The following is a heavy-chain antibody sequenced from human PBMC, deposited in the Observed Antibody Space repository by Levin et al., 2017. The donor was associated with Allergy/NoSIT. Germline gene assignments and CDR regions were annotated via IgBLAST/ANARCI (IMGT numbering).Heavy chain of an antibody. J-gene: IGHJ6*02. Sequence: PGGSLRLSCAASGFTFSNAWMSWVRQAPGKGLEWVGRIKSKTDGGTTDYAAPVKGRFTISRDDSKNTLYLQMNSLKTEDTAVYYCTTATTFSETYYYGMDVWGQGTTVTVSS. D-gene: IGHD3-3*02. CDR1: GFTFSNAW. V-gene: IGHV3-15*01. CDR3: TTATTFSETYYYGMDV. CDR2: IKSKTDGGTT.